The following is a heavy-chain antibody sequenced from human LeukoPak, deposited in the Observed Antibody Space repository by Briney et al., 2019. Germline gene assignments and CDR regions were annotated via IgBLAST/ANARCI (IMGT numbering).Heavy chain of an antibody. Sequence: ASVKVSCKASGYTFTSYYMHWVRQAPGQGLEWMGIINPSGGSTSYAQKFQGRVTMTRDMSTSTVYMELSSLRSEDTAMYYCAREVNSGYELGENWFDPWGQGTLVTVSS. CDR1: GYTFTSYY. V-gene: IGHV1-46*01. J-gene: IGHJ5*02. CDR3: AREVNSGYELGENWFDP. CDR2: INPSGGST. D-gene: IGHD5-12*01.